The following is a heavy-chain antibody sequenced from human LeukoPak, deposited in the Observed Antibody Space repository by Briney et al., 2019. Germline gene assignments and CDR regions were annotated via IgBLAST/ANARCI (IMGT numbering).Heavy chain of an antibody. CDR1: GFTFTTYW. CDR2: INSGANTT. V-gene: IGHV3-74*01. D-gene: IGHD3-22*01. J-gene: IGHJ4*02. Sequence: GGSLRLSCAASGFTFTTYWMYWVRQPPGKGLMCVSCINSGANTTPYADFVKGRFTISKDNANSTLELEVNSLRAEDTAVYYCVRGGVGITGLDYWGQGTLVTVSS. CDR3: VRGGVGITGLDY.